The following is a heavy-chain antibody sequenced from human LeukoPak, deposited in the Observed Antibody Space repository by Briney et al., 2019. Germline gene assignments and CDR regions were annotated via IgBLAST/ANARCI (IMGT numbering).Heavy chain of an antibody. Sequence: PGGSLRLSCTVSGFGFSGYAMSWVRQAPGKGPEWVSSIGARGDVTYSADSVKGRFTISRDNSKRTLFLQMNSLRAEDTAVYYCAKVHYTASFPGSFPGRNYFDSWGQGSLVTVSS. CDR3: AKVHYTASFPGSFPGRNYFDS. D-gene: IGHD1-26*01. CDR2: IGARGDVT. V-gene: IGHV3-23*01. J-gene: IGHJ4*02. CDR1: GFGFSGYA.